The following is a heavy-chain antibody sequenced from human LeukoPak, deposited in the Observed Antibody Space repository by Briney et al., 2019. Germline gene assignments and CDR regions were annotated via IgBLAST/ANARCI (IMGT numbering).Heavy chain of an antibody. Sequence: PSETLSLTCTVSGYSITSGYYWAWIQQSPGKGLEWIGSIYHSGNTYYNPSLKSRVIILVDTSKNQFSLQLGSVTPTDTAVYYCARAGYCSGVSCYSAVPGKYWGQGALVTVSS. V-gene: IGHV4-38-2*02. J-gene: IGHJ4*02. CDR2: IYHSGNT. CDR1: GYSITSGYY. CDR3: ARAGYCSGVSCYSAVPGKY. D-gene: IGHD2-15*01.